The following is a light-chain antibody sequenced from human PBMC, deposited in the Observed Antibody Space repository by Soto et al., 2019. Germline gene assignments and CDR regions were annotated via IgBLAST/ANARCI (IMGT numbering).Light chain of an antibody. CDR2: DVS. CDR3: QSYDSSLSVLYV. V-gene: IGLV2-14*03. CDR1: SFKN. Sequence: QSALTQPASVSGSPGQSITISCTGTSFKNVSWYQQHPGQAPKLLIYDVSYRPSGISHRFSGSESAYTASLTISGLQAEDEADYYCQSYDSSLSVLYVFGTGTKLTVL. J-gene: IGLJ1*01.